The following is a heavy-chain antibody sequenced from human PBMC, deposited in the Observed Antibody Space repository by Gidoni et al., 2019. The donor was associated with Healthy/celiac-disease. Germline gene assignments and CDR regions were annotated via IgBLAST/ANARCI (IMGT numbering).Heavy chain of an antibody. D-gene: IGHD1-26*01. J-gene: IGHJ3*02. CDR3: SKHGIKDAFDI. CDR1: GFTFRHYA. V-gene: IGHV3-23*01. CDR2: ISGSAGST. Sequence: EVQLLESGGGLVQPGGSLRLSCAASGFTFRHYAMSWVRQAPGKGLEWVSVISGSAGSTYYADSVKGRFTISRDNSKNTLYLQMNSLRAEDTAIYYCSKHGIKDAFDIWGQGTMVTVSS.